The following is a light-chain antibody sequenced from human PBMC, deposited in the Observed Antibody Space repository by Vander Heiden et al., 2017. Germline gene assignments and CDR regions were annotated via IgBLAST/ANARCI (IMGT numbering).Light chain of an antibody. J-gene: IGKJ5*01. CDR1: QDISNY. V-gene: IGKV1-33*01. Sequence: DIQMTQSPSSLSASIGDRVTITCQASQDISNYLNGYQQKPGKAPKLLIYDASNLETGVPSRCSGSGSGTDVTFTISSLQPEDIATYYCQQYDNLPRTFGQGTRLEIK. CDR2: DAS. CDR3: QQYDNLPRT.